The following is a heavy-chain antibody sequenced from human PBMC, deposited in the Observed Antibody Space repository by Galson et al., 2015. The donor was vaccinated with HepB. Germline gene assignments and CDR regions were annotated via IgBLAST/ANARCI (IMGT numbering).Heavy chain of an antibody. Sequence: SVKVSCKASGYTFTSYGISWVRQAPGQGLEWMGWISAYNGNTNYAQKLQGRVTMTTDTSTSTAYMELRSLRSDVTAVYYCAREIITMVRGVNRNGMDVWGQGTTVTVSS. J-gene: IGHJ6*02. V-gene: IGHV1-18*01. CDR3: AREIITMVRGVNRNGMDV. CDR1: GYTFTSYG. D-gene: IGHD3-10*01. CDR2: ISAYNGNT.